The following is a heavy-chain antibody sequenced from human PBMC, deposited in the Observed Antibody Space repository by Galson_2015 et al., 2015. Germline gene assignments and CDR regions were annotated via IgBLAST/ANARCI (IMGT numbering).Heavy chain of an antibody. Sequence: SLRISCAASGFSVRNNYMTWVRQAPGKGLEWVSIIYSSGSTSYADSVRGRFTISRDNSKNTLYLQMNSLRAEDTAIYYCAREDSTGWYPGYIDYWGQGTLVTVSS. J-gene: IGHJ4*02. CDR3: AREDSTGWYPGYIDY. CDR1: GFSVRNNY. D-gene: IGHD6-19*01. CDR2: IYSSGST. V-gene: IGHV3-66*03.